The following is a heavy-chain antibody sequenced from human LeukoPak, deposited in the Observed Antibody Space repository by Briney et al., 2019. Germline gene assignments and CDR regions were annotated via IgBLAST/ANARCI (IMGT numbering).Heavy chain of an antibody. J-gene: IGHJ4*02. CDR1: GYPFTSYG. CDR2: ISAYNGNT. Sequence: ASVKVSCKASGYPFTSYGISWVRQAPGQGLEWMGWISAYNGNTNYAQKLQGRVTMTTDTSTSTAYMELRSLRSDDTAVYYCARDLGYSSGWYLPFDYWGQGTLVTVSS. V-gene: IGHV1-18*01. CDR3: ARDLGYSSGWYLPFDY. D-gene: IGHD6-19*01.